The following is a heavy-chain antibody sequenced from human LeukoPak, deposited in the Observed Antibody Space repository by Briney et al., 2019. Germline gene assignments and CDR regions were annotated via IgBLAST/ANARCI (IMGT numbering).Heavy chain of an antibody. D-gene: IGHD3-22*01. CDR1: GYTFTAYG. CDR2: ISAYNNNT. Sequence: GASVKVSCKASGYTFTAYGISWVRQAPGQGLQWMGWISAYNNNTNYAQTLQDRLTMTTDTSTRTAYMELRSLRSDDTAMYYCARSHYSGYYETSLDPWGQGTLVTVSS. CDR3: ARSHYSGYYETSLDP. V-gene: IGHV1-18*01. J-gene: IGHJ5*02.